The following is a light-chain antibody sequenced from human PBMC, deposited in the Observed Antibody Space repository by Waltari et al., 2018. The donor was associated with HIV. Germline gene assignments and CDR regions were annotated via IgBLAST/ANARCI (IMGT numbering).Light chain of an antibody. V-gene: IGLV3-1*01. Sequence: SYELTQPPSVSVSPGQTATIPCSGDQLGEKSVCWYQQRPGQSPVLVIYQDSKRPSGIPERFSGSNSGNTATLTISGTQAMDEADYFCQAWDSSTYVFGPGTKVTVL. J-gene: IGLJ1*01. CDR3: QAWDSSTYV. CDR2: QDS. CDR1: QLGEKS.